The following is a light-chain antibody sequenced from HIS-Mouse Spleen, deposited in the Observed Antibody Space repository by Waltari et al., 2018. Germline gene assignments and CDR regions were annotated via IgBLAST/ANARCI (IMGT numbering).Light chain of an antibody. CDR2: EDS. CDR3: YSTDSSGNHRV. V-gene: IGLV3-10*01. CDR1: ALPKKY. J-gene: IGLJ2*01. Sequence: SYELTQPPSVSVSPGQTARITCSGDALPKKYAYWYQQKSGQVPVLVIYEDSKRPSGIPGGFSGSSQGTIATLTISGPQVEDEADYYCYSTDSSGNHRVFGGGTKLTVL.